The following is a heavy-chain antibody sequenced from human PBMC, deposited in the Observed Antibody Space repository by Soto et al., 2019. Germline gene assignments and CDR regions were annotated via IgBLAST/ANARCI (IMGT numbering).Heavy chain of an antibody. CDR2: IYYSGST. CDR3: ARGLWVYGSSGLGY. CDR1: GGSISTYY. Sequence: QVQLQESGPGLVKPSETLSLTCSVSGGSISTYYWSWLRQPPGKGLEWIGYIYYSGSTSYNPSLKSRVTISVDTSKNQFSLKLNSVTAADTAVYYCARGLWVYGSSGLGYWGQGTLVTVSS. D-gene: IGHD3-22*01. J-gene: IGHJ4*02. V-gene: IGHV4-59*01.